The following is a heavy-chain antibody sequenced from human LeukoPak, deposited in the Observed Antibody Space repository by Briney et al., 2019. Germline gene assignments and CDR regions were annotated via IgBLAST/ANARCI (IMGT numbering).Heavy chain of an antibody. CDR2: IYSGGST. V-gene: IGHV3-66*01. D-gene: IGHD1-26*01. CDR3: AREAITGSPGY. J-gene: IGHJ4*02. Sequence: GGSLRLSCAASGFTVSSNYMSWVRQAPGKGLEWVSVIYSGGSTYYADSVKGRFTISRDNSKNTLYLQMNSLRAEDTAVYYCAREAITGSPGYWGQGTLVTVSS. CDR1: GFTVSSNY.